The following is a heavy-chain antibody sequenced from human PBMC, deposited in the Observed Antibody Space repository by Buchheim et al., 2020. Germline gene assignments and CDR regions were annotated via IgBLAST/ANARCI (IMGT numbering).Heavy chain of an antibody. CDR2: IYSGGST. D-gene: IGHD3-22*01. Sequence: EVQLVESGGGLVQPGGSLRLSCAASGFTVSSNYMSWVRQAPGKGLEWVSVIYSGGSTYYADSVKGRFTISRDNSKNTLYIQMNSLRAEDTAVYYCAKDFYYYDSSGYRLDYWGQGTL. CDR3: AKDFYYYDSSGYRLDY. CDR1: GFTVSSNY. V-gene: IGHV3-66*01. J-gene: IGHJ4*02.